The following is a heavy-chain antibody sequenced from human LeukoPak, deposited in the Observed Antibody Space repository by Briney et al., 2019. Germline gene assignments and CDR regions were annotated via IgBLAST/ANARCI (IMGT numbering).Heavy chain of an antibody. CDR1: GGSISRYF. J-gene: IGHJ6*03. D-gene: IGHD3-22*01. V-gene: IGHV4-59*01. CDR3: ARGHYDSGGFPPQYYYYYMDV. CDR2: IYYNGNT. Sequence: PSETLSLTCTVSGGSISRYFWSWIRQSPGKGLEWIGYIYYNGNTKYNPSLKSRVTMSVDTSENQISLRLNSVTAADTAVYYCARGHYDSGGFPPQYYYYYMDVWGKGTTVTVSS.